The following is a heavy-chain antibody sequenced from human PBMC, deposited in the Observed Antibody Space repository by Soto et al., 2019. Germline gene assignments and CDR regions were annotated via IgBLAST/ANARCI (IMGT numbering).Heavy chain of an antibody. V-gene: IGHV1-18*01. CDR1: GYTFTSYG. CDR2: ISAHNGNT. Sequence: QVHLVQSGAEVKKPGASVKVSCKASGYTFTSYGITWVRQAPGQGLEWMGWISAHNGNTDYAQKLQGRVIVTRDTSTSTADMQPWSLSTNDTAVYYCARGRYGYYWGQGALVTVSS. D-gene: IGHD1-1*01. J-gene: IGHJ4*02. CDR3: ARGRYGYY.